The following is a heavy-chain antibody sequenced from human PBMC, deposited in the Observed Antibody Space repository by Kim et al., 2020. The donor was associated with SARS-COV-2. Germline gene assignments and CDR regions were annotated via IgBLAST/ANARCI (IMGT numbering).Heavy chain of an antibody. CDR2: T. J-gene: IGHJ6*02. CDR3: AGGPLKRYGMDV. Sequence: TYYEDCVKGRFNNSRSNSRNTVSLQMSGLRVEDTAVYYCAGGPLKRYGMDVWGQGTTVTVS. V-gene: IGHV3-23*01.